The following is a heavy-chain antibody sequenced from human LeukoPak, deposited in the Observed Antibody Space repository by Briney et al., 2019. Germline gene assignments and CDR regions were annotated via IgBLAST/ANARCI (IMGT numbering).Heavy chain of an antibody. V-gene: IGHV4-31*03. J-gene: IGHJ5*02. D-gene: IGHD1-26*01. Sequence: PSQTLSLTCTVSGGSISSGGYYWSWIRQHPGKGLEWIGYIYYSGSTYYNPSLKSRVTISVDTSKNQFSLKLSSVTAADTAVYYCARDQLHWNFGFDPWGQGTLVTVSS. CDR2: IYYSGST. CDR3: ARDQLHWNFGFDP. CDR1: GGSISSGGYY.